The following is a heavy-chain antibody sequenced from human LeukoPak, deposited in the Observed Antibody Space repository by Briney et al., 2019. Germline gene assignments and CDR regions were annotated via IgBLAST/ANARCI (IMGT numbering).Heavy chain of an antibody. V-gene: IGHV3-23*01. CDR1: GFTFSNYV. CDR3: ARAKGVGTHGGAFDI. D-gene: IGHD4-23*01. J-gene: IGHJ3*02. CDR2: VSGSGGRGAT. Sequence: GGSLRLSCSGSGFTFSNYVMSWVRQAPGKGLEWVSCVSGSGGRGATYYTDSVKGRFTISRDNAKNSLYLQMNSLRAEDTAVYYCARAKGVGTHGGAFDIWGQGTMVTVSS.